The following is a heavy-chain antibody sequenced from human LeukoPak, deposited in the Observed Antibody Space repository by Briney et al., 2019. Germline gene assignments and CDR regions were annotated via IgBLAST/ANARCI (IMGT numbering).Heavy chain of an antibody. D-gene: IGHD5-12*01. V-gene: IGHV3-30*03. CDR2: ISYDGSNK. CDR3: ARGRGYRDYDRPLDY. Sequence: GGSLRLSCAASGFTFSNYGMHWVRQAPGKGLEWLAVISYDGSNKYYADSVKGRFTVSRDNSKNTLYLQMNSLRAEDTAVYYCARGRGYRDYDRPLDYWGQGTLVTVSS. CDR1: GFTFSNYG. J-gene: IGHJ4*02.